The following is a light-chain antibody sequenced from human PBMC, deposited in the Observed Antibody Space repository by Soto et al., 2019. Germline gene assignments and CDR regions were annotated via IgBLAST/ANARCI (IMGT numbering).Light chain of an antibody. Sequence: AIRMTQSPSSLSASTGDRVTITCRASQGISSYLAWYQQKPGKAPKLLIYAASTLQSGVPSRFSGSGSGTEFTLTISSLQPGDFATYYCQHYSLYSPWTFGQGTKVDIK. CDR3: QHYSLYSPWT. CDR1: QGISSY. CDR2: AAS. V-gene: IGKV1-8*01. J-gene: IGKJ1*01.